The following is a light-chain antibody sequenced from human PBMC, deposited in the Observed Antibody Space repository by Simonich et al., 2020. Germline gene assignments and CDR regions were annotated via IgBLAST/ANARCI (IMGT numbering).Light chain of an antibody. CDR2: GAS. CDR3: QQYNNWPPYT. J-gene: IGKJ2*01. V-gene: IGKV3-15*01. CDR1: QSVSSN. Sequence: EIVMTQSPATLSVSQGERATLSCRASQSVSSNLAWYQQKPVQAPRLLIYGASTRATGIPARFSGSGSGTEFTLTISSMQSEDFAVYYCQQYNNWPPYTFGQGTKLEIK.